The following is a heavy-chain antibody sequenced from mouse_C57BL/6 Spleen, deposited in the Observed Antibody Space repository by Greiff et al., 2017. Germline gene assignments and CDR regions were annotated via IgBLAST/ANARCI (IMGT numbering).Heavy chain of an antibody. J-gene: IGHJ1*03. CDR1: GFTFTDYY. V-gene: IGHV7-3*01. D-gene: IGHD2-1*01. Sequence: EVKVVESGGGLVQPGGSLSLSCAASGFTFTDYYMSWVRQPPGKALEWLGFIRNKANGYTTEYSASVKGRFIISRDNSQSILYLQMNALRAEDSATYYCARLYGNYVWYFDVWGTGTTVTVSS. CDR3: ARLYGNYVWYFDV. CDR2: IRNKANGYTT.